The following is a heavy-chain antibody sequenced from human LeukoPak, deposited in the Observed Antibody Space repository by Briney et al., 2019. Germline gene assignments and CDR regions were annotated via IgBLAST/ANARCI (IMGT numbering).Heavy chain of an antibody. CDR2: IYYSGST. Sequence: SETLSLPCTLSGGSISRYYWSWIRQSPGRGGEGIGYIYYSGSTNCNPSLKSRVTISVDTSKNQFSLKLSSVTVADTAVYYCARELELRSNWFDPWGQGTLVTVSS. CDR1: GGSISRYY. D-gene: IGHD1-7*01. J-gene: IGHJ5*02. CDR3: ARELELRSNWFDP. V-gene: IGHV4-59*01.